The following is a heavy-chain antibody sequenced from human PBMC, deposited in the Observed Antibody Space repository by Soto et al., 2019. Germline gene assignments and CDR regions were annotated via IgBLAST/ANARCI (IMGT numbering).Heavy chain of an antibody. CDR3: ARPWGQLSTYYYGMDT. D-gene: IGHD3-16*01. V-gene: IGHV3-30-3*01. J-gene: IGHJ6*02. Sequence: GPLRLSCASSGFTFRNYAMHWVRQAPGKGLEWVATISYDGDNKYYTDSVKGPFTISRDNSKNTLYLQMNSLRPEDTAVYYCARPWGQLSTYYYGMDTWGQGTTVTVSS. CDR2: ISYDGDNK. CDR1: GFTFRNYA.